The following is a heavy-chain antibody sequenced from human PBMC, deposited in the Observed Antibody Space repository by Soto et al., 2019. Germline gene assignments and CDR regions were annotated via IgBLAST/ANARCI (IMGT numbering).Heavy chain of an antibody. D-gene: IGHD3-16*02. V-gene: IGHV6-1*01. CDR1: GDSVSSNSAA. CDR2: TYYRSKWYS. CDR3: ARVPLYDDVWGLYRYVSSYNGMAV. Sequence: SQTLSLTCAISGDSVSSNSAAWNWIRQSPSRGLEWLGRTYYRSKWYSDYAVSVKRRITINSDTSKNQFSLQLNSVTPEDTAVYYCARVPLYDDVWGLYRYVSSYNGMAVSGQGTTVTVSS. J-gene: IGHJ6*02.